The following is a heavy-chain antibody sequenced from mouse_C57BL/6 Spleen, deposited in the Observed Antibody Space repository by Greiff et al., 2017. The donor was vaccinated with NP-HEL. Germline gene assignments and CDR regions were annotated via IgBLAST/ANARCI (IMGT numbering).Heavy chain of an antibody. J-gene: IGHJ2*01. Sequence: QVQLQQSGPELVKPGASVKISCKASGYAFSSSWMNWVKQRPGKGLEWIGRIYPGDGDTNYNGKLKGQPTLTADKSSSTAYMQLSSLTSEDSAVYFCARDRAYGSTYFDDWGQGTTLTVAS. D-gene: IGHD1-1*01. V-gene: IGHV1-82*01. CDR2: IYPGDGDT. CDR1: GYAFSSSW. CDR3: ARDRAYGSTYFDD.